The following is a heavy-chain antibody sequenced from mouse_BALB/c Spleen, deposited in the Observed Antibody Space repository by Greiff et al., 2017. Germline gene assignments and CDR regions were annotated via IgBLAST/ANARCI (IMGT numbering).Heavy chain of an antibody. Sequence: QVQLKQPGAELVKPGASVKLSCKASGYTFTSYWMHWVKQRPGQGLEWIGEINPSNGRTNYNEKFKSKATLTVDKSSSTAYMQLSSLTSEDSAVYYCARWGYDYYYYAMDYWGQGTSVTVSS. CDR2: INPSNGRT. V-gene: IGHV1S81*02. CDR3: ARWGYDYYYYAMDY. J-gene: IGHJ4*01. D-gene: IGHD2-4*01. CDR1: GYTFTSYW.